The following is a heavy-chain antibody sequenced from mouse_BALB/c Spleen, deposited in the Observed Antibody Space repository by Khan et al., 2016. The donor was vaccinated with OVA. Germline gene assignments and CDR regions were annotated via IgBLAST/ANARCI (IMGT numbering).Heavy chain of an antibody. V-gene: IGHV5-4*02. J-gene: IGHJ2*01. Sequence: EVELVESGGGLVKPGGSLKLSCAASGFTFSNYYMYWVRQTPEKRLEWVATISDGGGYTYYPDSVKGRFTISRDNAKNNLYLQMTGLKSEDTAVSYYARRNYYRTPYFDYWGQGTTLTVSS. CDR3: ARRNYYRTPYFDY. CDR1: GFTFSNYY. CDR2: ISDGGGYT. D-gene: IGHD1-1*01.